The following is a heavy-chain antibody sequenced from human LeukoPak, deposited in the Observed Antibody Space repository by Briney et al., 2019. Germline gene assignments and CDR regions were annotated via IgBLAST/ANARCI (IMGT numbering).Heavy chain of an antibody. CDR1: GFTFDDYG. V-gene: IGHV3-9*01. J-gene: IGHJ4*02. Sequence: GGSLRLSCAASGFTFDDYGMSWVRQAPGKGLEWVSGISWNSGSIGYADSVKGRFTISRDNAKNSLYLQMNSLRAEDTALYYCAKDTSSSSGWSQFDYWGQGTLVTVSS. CDR2: ISWNSGSI. D-gene: IGHD6-19*01. CDR3: AKDTSSSSGWSQFDY.